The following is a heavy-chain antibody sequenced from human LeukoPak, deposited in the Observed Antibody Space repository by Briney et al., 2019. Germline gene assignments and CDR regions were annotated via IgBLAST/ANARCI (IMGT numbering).Heavy chain of an antibody. V-gene: IGHV4-30-2*01. CDR3: ARGGWQLASPFDY. D-gene: IGHD6-6*01. J-gene: IGHJ4*02. Sequence: PSETLSLTCAVSGGSISSGGYSWSWIRQPPGKGLEWIGYIYHSGSTYYNPSLKSRVTISVDRSKNQFSLKLSSVTAADTAVYYCARGGWQLASPFDYWGQGTLVTVS. CDR2: IYHSGST. CDR1: GGSISSGGYS.